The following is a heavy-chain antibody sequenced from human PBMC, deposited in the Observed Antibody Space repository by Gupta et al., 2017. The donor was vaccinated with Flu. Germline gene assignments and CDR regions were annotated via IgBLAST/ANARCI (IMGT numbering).Heavy chain of an antibody. Sequence: QVQLQESGPGLVKPSETLSLTCSVSGGSISSSSYYWGWIRQPPGKGLEWIGSVYYSGSTYYNPSLKSRVTISVDTSKNQLSLKVNSVTAADTAVYYCARHVISGTYYNFFYYGMDVWGQGTTVTVSS. D-gene: IGHD1-26*01. CDR3: ARHVISGTYYNFFYYGMDV. CDR2: VYYSGST. J-gene: IGHJ6*02. CDR1: GGSISSSSYY. V-gene: IGHV4-39*01.